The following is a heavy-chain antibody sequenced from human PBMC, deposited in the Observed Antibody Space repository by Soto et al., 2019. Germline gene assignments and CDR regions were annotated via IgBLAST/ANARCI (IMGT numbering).Heavy chain of an antibody. CDR1: GYTFTSYG. D-gene: IGHD5-12*01. CDR2: ISAYNGNT. Sequence: ASVNVSCKASGYTFTSYGISWVRQAPGQGLEWMGWISAYNGNTNYAQKLQGRVTMTTDTSTSTAYMELRSLRSDDTAVYYCARFPPIVAEVSYFAYWGQGTLVTVSS. CDR3: ARFPPIVAEVSYFAY. J-gene: IGHJ4*02. V-gene: IGHV1-18*01.